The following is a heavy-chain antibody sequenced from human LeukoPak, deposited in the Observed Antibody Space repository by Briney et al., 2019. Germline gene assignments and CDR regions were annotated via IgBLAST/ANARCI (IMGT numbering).Heavy chain of an antibody. CDR3: ARHPASGRKAPYYYYMDV. CDR1: GGSISSSSYY. V-gene: IGHV4-39*01. D-gene: IGHD1-26*01. Sequence: PSETLSLTCTVSGGSISSSSYYWGWIRQPPGKGLEWIGSIYYSGSTYYNPSLKSRVTISVDTSKNQFSLKLSSVTAADTAVYYCARHPASGRKAPYYYYMDVWGKGTTVTVSS. J-gene: IGHJ6*03. CDR2: IYYSGST.